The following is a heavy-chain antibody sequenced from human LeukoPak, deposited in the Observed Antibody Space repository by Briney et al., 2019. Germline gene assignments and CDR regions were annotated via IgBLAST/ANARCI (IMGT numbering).Heavy chain of an antibody. CDR3: ARQFYSPWTNWFDP. D-gene: IGHD2-21*01. Sequence: PSETLSLTCTVSGGSISSSSYYWGWIRQPPGKGLEWIGSIYYSGSTYYNPSLKSRVTISVDTSRNQFSLKLSSVTAADPAVYYCARQFYSPWTNWFDPWGQGTLVTVSS. J-gene: IGHJ5*02. CDR2: IYYSGST. CDR1: GGSISSSSYY. V-gene: IGHV4-39*01.